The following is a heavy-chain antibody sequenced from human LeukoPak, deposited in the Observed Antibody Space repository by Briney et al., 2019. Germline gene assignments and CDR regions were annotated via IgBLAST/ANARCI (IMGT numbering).Heavy chain of an antibody. J-gene: IGHJ6*03. CDR2: ISSSGSTI. D-gene: IGHD3-10*01. Sequence: GGSLRLSCAASGFTFSSYEMNWVRQAPGKGLEWASYISSSGSTIYYADSVKGRFTISRDNAKNSLYLQMNSLRAEDTALYYCARGTGRVRGVRFPYYYDYYMDVWGKGTTVTVSS. CDR3: ARGTGRVRGVRFPYYYDYYMDV. V-gene: IGHV3-48*03. CDR1: GFTFSSYE.